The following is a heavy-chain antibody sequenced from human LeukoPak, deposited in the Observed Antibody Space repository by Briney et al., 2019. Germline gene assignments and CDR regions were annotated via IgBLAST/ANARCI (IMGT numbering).Heavy chain of an antibody. J-gene: IGHJ4*02. CDR1: GYTFTGYY. CDR3: ARAQYCSGGSCPVDY. Sequence: GASVKVSCKASGYTFTGYYMHWVRQAPGQGLEWMGWINPNSGGTNYAQRFQGRVTMTRDTSISTAYMELSRLRSDDTAVYYCARAQYCSGGSCPVDYWGQGTLVTVSS. V-gene: IGHV1-2*02. D-gene: IGHD2-15*01. CDR2: INPNSGGT.